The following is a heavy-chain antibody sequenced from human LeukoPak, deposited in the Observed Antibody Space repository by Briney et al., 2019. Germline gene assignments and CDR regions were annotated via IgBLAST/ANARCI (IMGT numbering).Heavy chain of an antibody. J-gene: IGHJ2*01. CDR3: ARGYCSGGSCYQKPYWYFDL. CDR1: GGSISSYY. V-gene: IGHV4-4*07. CDR2: IYTSGST. Sequence: SETLSHTCTVSGGSISSYYWSWIRQPAVKGLEWIGRIYTSGSTNYNPSLKSRVTMSVDTSKNQFSLKLSSVTAADTAVYYCARGYCSGGSCYQKPYWYFDLWGRGTLVTVSS. D-gene: IGHD2-15*01.